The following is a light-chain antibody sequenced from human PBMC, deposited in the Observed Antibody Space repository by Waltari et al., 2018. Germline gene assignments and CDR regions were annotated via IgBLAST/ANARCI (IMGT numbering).Light chain of an antibody. CDR1: QRINSW. J-gene: IGKJ1*01. CDR2: KAS. Sequence: DIQMTQSPSTLSASVGDRVTIPCRASQRINSWLAWYQQKPGKAPKLLISKASSLESGVPSRFSGSGSGTEFTLTISSLQPDDFATYYCQQYNGYSRTFGQGTRVEIK. V-gene: IGKV1-5*03. CDR3: QQYNGYSRT.